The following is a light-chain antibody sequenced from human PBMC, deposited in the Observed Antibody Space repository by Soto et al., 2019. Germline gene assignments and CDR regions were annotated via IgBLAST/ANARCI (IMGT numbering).Light chain of an antibody. V-gene: IGKV1-9*01. Sequence: DIQLTQSPSFLSASVGDGVTITCRASQGISSYLAWYQQKPGKAPKLLIYAASTLQSGVPSRFSGSGSGTEFTLTISSLQPEDFATYYCQQLGVTFGQGTRLEIK. CDR1: QGISSY. J-gene: IGKJ5*01. CDR2: AAS. CDR3: QQLGVT.